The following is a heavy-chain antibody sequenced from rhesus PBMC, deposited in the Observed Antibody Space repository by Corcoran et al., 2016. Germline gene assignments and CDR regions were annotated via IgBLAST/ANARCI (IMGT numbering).Heavy chain of an antibody. V-gene: IGHV3-116*02. CDR2: LRNKGMSGTT. D-gene: IGHD6-25*01. CDR1: GFTFSDYY. CDR3: TRSIPAARGPFDY. J-gene: IGHJ4*01. Sequence: EVRLVESGGALVQPGGSLRLSCAASGFTFSDYYMTWVRQAPGKGPEWLVLLRNKGMSGTTKKPASGKVSSTISKNVSKRMARLQMNSMKTEDRAVYYGTRSIPAARGPFDYWGQGALFTVSS.